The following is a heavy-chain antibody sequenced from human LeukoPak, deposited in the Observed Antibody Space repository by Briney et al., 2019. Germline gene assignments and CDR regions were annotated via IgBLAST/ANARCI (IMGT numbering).Heavy chain of an antibody. CDR2: MNPNSGNT. CDR1: GYTFTSYD. D-gene: IGHD2-21*02. Sequence: ASVKVSCKASGYTFTSYDINWVRQATEQGLEWMGWMNPNSGNTGYAQKFQGRVTMTRNTSISTAYMELSSLRSEDTAVYYCARGLDAYCGGDCYFFDYWGQGTLVTVSS. V-gene: IGHV1-8*01. CDR3: ARGLDAYCGGDCYFFDY. J-gene: IGHJ4*02.